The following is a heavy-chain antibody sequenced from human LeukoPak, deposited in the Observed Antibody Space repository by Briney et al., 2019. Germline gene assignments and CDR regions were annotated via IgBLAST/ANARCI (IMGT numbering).Heavy chain of an antibody. Sequence: PGGSLRPSCAASGFTFDDYAMHWVRQAPGKGLEWVSGISWNSGSIGYADSVKGRFTISRDNAKNSLYLQMNSLRAEDTALYYCAKGTYSSGWYRGDYYYYYMDVWGKGTTVTISS. J-gene: IGHJ6*03. D-gene: IGHD6-19*01. V-gene: IGHV3-9*01. CDR1: GFTFDDYA. CDR3: AKGTYSSGWYRGDYYYYYMDV. CDR2: ISWNSGSI.